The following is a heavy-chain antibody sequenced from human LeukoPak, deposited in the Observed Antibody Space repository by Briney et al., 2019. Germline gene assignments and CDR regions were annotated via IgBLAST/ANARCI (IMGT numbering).Heavy chain of an antibody. D-gene: IGHD2-15*01. Sequence: GGSLRLSCAGSGFTFSSYAMAWVRQTPEKGLEWVAIISSSDGGTYQIDPVKGRFTIARDNSKNMLHLQMNCLRAEDTSVYYCEKGTLGACNGATCYPLDYWGQGTLVTVSS. J-gene: IGHJ4*02. CDR1: GFTFSSYA. CDR2: ISSSDGGT. CDR3: EKGTLGACNGATCYPLDY. V-gene: IGHV3-23*01.